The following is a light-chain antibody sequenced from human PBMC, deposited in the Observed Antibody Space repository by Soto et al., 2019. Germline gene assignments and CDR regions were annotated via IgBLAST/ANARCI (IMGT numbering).Light chain of an antibody. CDR1: SSDVGGYNY. CDR2: EVS. J-gene: IGLJ3*02. V-gene: IGLV2-14*01. Sequence: QSALTQPASVSGSPGQSITISCTGTSSDVGGYNYVSWYQQHPGKAPKLMIYEVSNRPSGVPDRFSGSKSGTSASLAISGLQSEDEADYYCAAWDDSLNGPWVFGGGTKVTVL. CDR3: AAWDDSLNGPWV.